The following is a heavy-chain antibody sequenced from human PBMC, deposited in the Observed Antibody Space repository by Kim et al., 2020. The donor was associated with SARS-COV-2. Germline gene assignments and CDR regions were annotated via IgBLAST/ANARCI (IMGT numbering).Heavy chain of an antibody. CDR3: AKAVRIGFPLGGWN. J-gene: IGHJ1*01. CDR1: GFTFSSYA. CDR2: ISGSGGKK. V-gene: IGHV3-23*01. Sequence: GGSLRLSCAASGFTFSSYAMTWVRQAPGKGLEWVAGISGSGGKKYNADSVKGRFTISRDNSKNTLYLQMNSLRAEDTAVYYCAKAVRIGFPLGGWNWGQGTLVTVS. D-gene: IGHD5-12*01.